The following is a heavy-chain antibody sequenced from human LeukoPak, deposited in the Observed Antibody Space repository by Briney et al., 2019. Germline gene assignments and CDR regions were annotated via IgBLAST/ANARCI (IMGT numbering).Heavy chain of an antibody. CDR1: GFTFSSHW. V-gene: IGHV3-7*01. D-gene: IGHD6-13*01. Sequence: GGSLRLSCGASGFTFSSHWMTWVRQAPGEGLEFVANIKPDGSEINYADSVKGRFIVSRDNAKNSLYLQMNSLRAEDTALYYCARERQQLLFFDCWGQGTLVTVSS. CDR3: ARERQQLLFFDC. J-gene: IGHJ4*02. CDR2: IKPDGSEI.